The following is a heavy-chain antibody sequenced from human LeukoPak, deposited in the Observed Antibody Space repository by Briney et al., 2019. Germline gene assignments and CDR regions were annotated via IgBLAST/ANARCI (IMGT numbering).Heavy chain of an antibody. CDR1: GGSFSGYY. Sequence: SETLSLTCAVYGGSFSGYYWSWIRQPPGKGLEWIGEINHSGSTNYNPSLKSRVTISVDTSKNQFSLKLSSVTAADTAVYYCARHAGGYCSGGTRPCYFDYWGQGTLVTVSS. CDR3: ARHAGGYCSGGTRPCYFDY. J-gene: IGHJ4*02. V-gene: IGHV4-34*01. D-gene: IGHD2-15*01. CDR2: INHSGST.